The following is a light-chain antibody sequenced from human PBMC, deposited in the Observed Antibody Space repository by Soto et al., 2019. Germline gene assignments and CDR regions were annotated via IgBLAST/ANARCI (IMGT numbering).Light chain of an antibody. Sequence: DIQMTQSPSTLSASVGDRVSITCRASQSISDWLAWYQQKPGEAPKLLIYDASRLESGAPSRFSGRGSGTEFILTISSLQPDDFATYYCQQYSSCRHTFGQGTRLDI. CDR1: QSISDW. V-gene: IGKV1-5*01. CDR2: DAS. CDR3: QQYSSCRHT. J-gene: IGKJ2*01.